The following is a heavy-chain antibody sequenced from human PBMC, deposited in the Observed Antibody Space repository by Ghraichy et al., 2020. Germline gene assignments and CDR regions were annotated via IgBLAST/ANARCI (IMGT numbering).Heavy chain of an antibody. J-gene: IGHJ4*02. Sequence: ETLSLTCAVYGGSFSGYYWSWIRQPPGKGLEWIGEINHSGSTNYNPSLKSRVTISVDTSKNQFSLKLSSVTAADTAVYYCARGDTYYYDSSGSAFDYWGQGTLVIVSS. CDR3: ARGDTYYYDSSGSAFDY. D-gene: IGHD3-22*01. CDR2: INHSGST. V-gene: IGHV4-34*01. CDR1: GGSFSGYY.